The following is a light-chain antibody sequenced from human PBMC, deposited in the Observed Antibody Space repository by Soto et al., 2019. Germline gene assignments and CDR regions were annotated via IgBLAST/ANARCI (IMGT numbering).Light chain of an antibody. V-gene: IGLV2-8*01. J-gene: IGLJ1*01. CDR2: EVT. CDR3: SSYAATNNYV. CDR1: SSDVGSYNL. Sequence: QSVLTQPASVSGSPGQSITISCTGTSSDVGSYNLVSWYQQHPGKAPQLIIYEVTKRPSGVPDRFSGSKSGNTASLTVSGLQTEDEADYYCSSYAATNNYVFGSGTKVTVL.